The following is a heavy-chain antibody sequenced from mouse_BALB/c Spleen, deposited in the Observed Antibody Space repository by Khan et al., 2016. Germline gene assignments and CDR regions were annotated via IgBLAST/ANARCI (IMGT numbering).Heavy chain of an antibody. Sequence: VQLKQSGAELVKPGASVKLSCTASGFNIKDTYMHWVKQRPEQGLEWIGRIDPANGNTKYDPKFQGKATITADTSSNTAYLQLSSLTSEDTAVYYCARWLGDAMDYWGQGTSVTVSS. CDR1: GFNIKDTY. J-gene: IGHJ4*01. CDR2: IDPANGNT. D-gene: IGHD3-3*01. V-gene: IGHV14-3*02. CDR3: ARWLGDAMDY.